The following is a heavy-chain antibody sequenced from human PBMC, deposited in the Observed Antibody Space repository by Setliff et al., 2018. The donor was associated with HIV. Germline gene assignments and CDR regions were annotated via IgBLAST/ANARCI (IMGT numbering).Heavy chain of an antibody. V-gene: IGHV3-7*01. Sequence: SLRLSCVASGFTFSNYWMSWVRQAPGKGLEWVANIKQEGREKYYVDSVKGRFTISRDNAKNSLYLQMNSLRAEDTAVYYCARDNSRWRDYYYYGMDVWGQGTKVTVS. J-gene: IGHJ6*02. CDR1: GFTFSNYW. D-gene: IGHD6-13*01. CDR2: IKQEGREK. CDR3: ARDNSRWRDYYYYGMDV.